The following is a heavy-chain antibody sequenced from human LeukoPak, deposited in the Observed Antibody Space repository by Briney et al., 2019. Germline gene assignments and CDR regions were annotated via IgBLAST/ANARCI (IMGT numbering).Heavy chain of an antibody. CDR2: ISNDGNNK. CDR3: ARAGYSGYERDYYGMDV. CDR1: GFSFNSYP. V-gene: IGHV3-30*04. D-gene: IGHD5-12*01. J-gene: IGHJ6*04. Sequence: GRSLRLSCAASGFSFNSYPMHWVRQAPGKGLEWVAVISNDGNNKYYADSVKGRFTISRDNAKNTLYLQMNSLRAEDTAVYYCARAGYSGYERDYYGMDVWGKGTTVTVSS.